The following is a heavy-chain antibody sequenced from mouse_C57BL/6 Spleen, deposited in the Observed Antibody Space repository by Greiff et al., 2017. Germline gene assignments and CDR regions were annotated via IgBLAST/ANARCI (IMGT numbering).Heavy chain of an antibody. Sequence: VQLKQSGAELVRPGASVKLSCTASGFNIKDDYMHWVKQRPEQGLEWIGWIDPENGDTEYASKFQGKATITADTSSNTAYLQLSSLTSEDTAVYYCTTKGVDLGDYWGQGTTLTVSS. V-gene: IGHV14-4*01. D-gene: IGHD1-1*01. CDR2: IDPENGDT. CDR1: GFNIKDDY. CDR3: TTKGVDLGDY. J-gene: IGHJ2*01.